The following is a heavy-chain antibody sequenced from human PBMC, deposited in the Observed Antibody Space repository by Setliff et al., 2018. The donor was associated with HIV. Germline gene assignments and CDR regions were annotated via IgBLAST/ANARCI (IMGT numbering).Heavy chain of an antibody. CDR1: GYTFSSYG. CDR3: AKDGYSDYLNSYFDY. Sequence: SVKVSCKASGYTFSSYGISWVRQAPGQGLEWMGWISAYNGNTNYAQKLQGRVTMTTDTSTSTAYMELRSLRSDDTAVYYCAKDGYSDYLNSYFDYWGQGTLVTVSS. V-gene: IGHV1-18*01. D-gene: IGHD4-17*01. J-gene: IGHJ4*02. CDR2: ISAYNGNT.